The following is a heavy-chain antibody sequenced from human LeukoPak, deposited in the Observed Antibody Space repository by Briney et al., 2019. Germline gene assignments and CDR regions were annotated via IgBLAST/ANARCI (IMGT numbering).Heavy chain of an antibody. Sequence: KTSETLSLTCAVYGGSFSGYYWSWIRQPPGKGLEWIGEINHSGSTNYNPSLKSRVTISVDTSKNQFSLKLSSVTAADTAVYYCALDPYYDSSGYYFDYWGQGTLVTVSS. CDR3: ALDPYYDSSGYYFDY. V-gene: IGHV4-34*01. CDR2: INHSGST. J-gene: IGHJ4*02. CDR1: GGSFSGYY. D-gene: IGHD3-22*01.